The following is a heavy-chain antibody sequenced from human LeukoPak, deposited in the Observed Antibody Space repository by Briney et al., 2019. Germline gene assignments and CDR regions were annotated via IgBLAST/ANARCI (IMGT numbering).Heavy chain of an antibody. CDR2: IKQDGSEK. CDR1: GFTSSSYW. J-gene: IGHJ4*01. D-gene: IGHD3-10*01. V-gene: IGHV3-7*01. Sequence: GGTLRLSCAASGFTSSSYWMSWVRQAPGHRLEWVVNIKQDGSEKDYVDSVRGRFSISRDNAKNSLYLELNNLRAEDTGVYFCARDRGGQQFDYWGQGTLVTVSS. CDR3: ARDRGGQQFDY.